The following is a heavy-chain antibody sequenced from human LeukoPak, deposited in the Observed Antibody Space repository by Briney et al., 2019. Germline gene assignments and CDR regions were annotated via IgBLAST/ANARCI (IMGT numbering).Heavy chain of an antibody. D-gene: IGHD3-22*01. CDR1: GGSISSGGYY. CDR3: ARDKAGYDSTVRAFDI. J-gene: IGHJ3*02. Sequence: PSETLSLTCTVSGGSISSGGYYWSWIRQHPGKGLEWIGYIYYSGSTYYNPSLKSRVTISVDTSKNQFSLKLSSVTAADTAVYYCARDKAGYDSTVRAFDIWGQGTMVTVSS. CDR2: IYYSGST. V-gene: IGHV4-31*03.